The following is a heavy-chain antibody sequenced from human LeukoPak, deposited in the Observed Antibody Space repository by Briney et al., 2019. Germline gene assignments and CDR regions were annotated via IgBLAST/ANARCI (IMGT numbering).Heavy chain of an antibody. CDR3: ARPRIAAAGNDAFDI. CDR2: IYPGDSDT. CDR1: GYSFTSYW. D-gene: IGHD6-13*01. J-gene: IGHJ3*02. Sequence: GESLKISCKGSGYSFTSYWIGWVRQMPGKGLEWMGIIYPGDSDTRYSPSFQGQVTISADESINTAYLQWSSLKASDTAMYYCARPRIAAAGNDAFDIWGQGTMVTVSS. V-gene: IGHV5-51*01.